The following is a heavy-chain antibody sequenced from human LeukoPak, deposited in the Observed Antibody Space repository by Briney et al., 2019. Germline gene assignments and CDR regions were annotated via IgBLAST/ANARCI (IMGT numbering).Heavy chain of an antibody. Sequence: GGSLRLSCAASGFTFSSYSMNWVRQAPGKGLEWVSYISSSSTIYYADSVKGRFTISRDNAKNSLYLQMNSLRAEDTAVYYCARAAKRTYYDILTGYYTGDYFDYWGQGTLVTVSS. J-gene: IGHJ4*02. CDR1: GFTFSSYS. CDR3: ARAAKRTYYDILTGYYTGDYFDY. D-gene: IGHD3-9*01. V-gene: IGHV3-48*04. CDR2: ISSSSTI.